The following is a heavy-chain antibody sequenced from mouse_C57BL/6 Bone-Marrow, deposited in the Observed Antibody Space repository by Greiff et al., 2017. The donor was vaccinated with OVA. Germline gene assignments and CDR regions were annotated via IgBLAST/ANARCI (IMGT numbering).Heavy chain of an antibody. Sequence: EVQLKESGPGMVKPSQSLSLTCTVTGYSITSGYDWHWIRHFPGNKLEWMGSISYSGSTNYNPSLKSRISITHDTSKNHFFLKLNSVTTEDTATYYCARELRFYYFDYWGQGTTLTVSS. CDR1: GYSITSGYD. J-gene: IGHJ2*01. CDR2: ISYSGST. CDR3: ARELRFYYFDY. D-gene: IGHD1-1*01. V-gene: IGHV3-1*01.